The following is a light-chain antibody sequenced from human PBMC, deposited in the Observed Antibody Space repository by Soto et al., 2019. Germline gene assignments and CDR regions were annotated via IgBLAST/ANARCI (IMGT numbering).Light chain of an antibody. J-gene: IGLJ1*01. CDR1: RSSVGSYWL. V-gene: IGLV2-23*01. CDR3: CSSAPSRTVV. Sequence: QAVPTKPPDAAVSPAQSITSSCSRGRSSVGSYWLVSWYPCPPGKVPKLIVYPGNTRHSGVSTRFPGSEPGNTASLTISGLQAEDEADYYCCSSAPSRTVVFGTGTKVNV. CDR2: PGN.